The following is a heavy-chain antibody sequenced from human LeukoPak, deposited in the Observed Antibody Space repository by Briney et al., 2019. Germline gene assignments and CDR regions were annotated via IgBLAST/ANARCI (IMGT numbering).Heavy chain of an antibody. Sequence: ASVKVSCKASGYSLNAYYMNWMRQAPGQGLEWMGWINPNSGDTNYAQKFQGRVTMTRDTSITTVYMELNRLKSDDTVVYYCARGLSQDYWGQGTLVTVSS. D-gene: IGHD2/OR15-2a*01. CDR1: GYSLNAYY. CDR2: INPNSGDT. J-gene: IGHJ4*02. V-gene: IGHV1-2*02. CDR3: ARGLSQDY.